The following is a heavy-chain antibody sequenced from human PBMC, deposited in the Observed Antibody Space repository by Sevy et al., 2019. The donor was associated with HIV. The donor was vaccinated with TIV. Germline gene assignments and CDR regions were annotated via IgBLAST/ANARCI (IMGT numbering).Heavy chain of an antibody. V-gene: IGHV3-9*01. J-gene: IGHJ6*02. D-gene: IGHD6-6*01. Sequence: GGSLRLSCAASGFSFGDYAMHWVRQAPGKGLEWVSGISWNSVSLDYADSVKGRFTISRDNAKNSLFLQMNRLRSEDTVLYYCAKDNRPATMSNSSYYYYYGMDVWGQGTTVTVSS. CDR1: GFSFGDYA. CDR2: ISWNSVSL. CDR3: AKDNRPATMSNSSYYYYYGMDV.